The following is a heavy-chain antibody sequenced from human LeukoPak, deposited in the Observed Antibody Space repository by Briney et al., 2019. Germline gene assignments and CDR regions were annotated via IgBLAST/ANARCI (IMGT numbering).Heavy chain of an antibody. CDR1: GFTFDDYA. Sequence: GGSLRLSCAASGFTFDDYAMHWVRQAPGKGLEWVSGISWNSGSIGYADSVKGRFTISRDNAKNSLYLQMNSLRAEDTAVYYCARESQSGGFDYWGQGTLVTVSS. CDR3: ARESQSGGFDY. CDR2: ISWNSGSI. V-gene: IGHV3-9*01. J-gene: IGHJ4*02. D-gene: IGHD3-10*01.